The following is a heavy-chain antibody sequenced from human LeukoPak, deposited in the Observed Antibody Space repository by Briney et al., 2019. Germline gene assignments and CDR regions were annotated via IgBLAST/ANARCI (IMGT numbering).Heavy chain of an antibody. CDR3: AGSLLSNWYFDL. CDR2: INSDGSST. V-gene: IGHV3-74*01. J-gene: IGHJ2*01. D-gene: IGHD2-21*01. Sequence: QPGGSLRLSCATSGFTFSSYWMYWVRQAPGKGLVWVSRINSDGSSTSYADSVKGRFTISRDNAKNTLYVQMNSLRAEDTAVYYCAGSLLSNWYFDLWGRGTLVTVSS. CDR1: GFTFSSYW.